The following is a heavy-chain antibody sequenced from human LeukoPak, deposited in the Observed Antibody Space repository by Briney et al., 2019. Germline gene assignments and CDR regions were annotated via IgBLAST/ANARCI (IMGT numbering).Heavy chain of an antibody. Sequence: PGGSLRLSCAASGFTFSSYSMNWVRQAPGKGLEWVSSISSSSSYIYYADSVKGRFTISRGNAKNSLYLQMNSLRAEDTAVYYCARDAGYYDFWSGYYGDAFDIWGQGTMVTVSS. CDR1: GFTFSSYS. CDR3: ARDAGYYDFWSGYYGDAFDI. CDR2: ISSSSSYI. J-gene: IGHJ3*02. D-gene: IGHD3-3*01. V-gene: IGHV3-21*01.